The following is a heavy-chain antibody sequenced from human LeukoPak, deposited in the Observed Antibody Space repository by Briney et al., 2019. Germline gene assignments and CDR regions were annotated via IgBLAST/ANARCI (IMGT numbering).Heavy chain of an antibody. Sequence: PGGSLRLSCGASGFTFSSYGMNWVRQAPGKGLGWVAVIWYDGSHKYYADSAKGRFTISRDNAKNTVSLQMDSLRVEDTALYYCARDLGGCGDRFCSYYFDHWGQGIQVTVSS. V-gene: IGHV3-33*01. CDR1: GFTFSSYG. J-gene: IGHJ4*02. CDR2: IWYDGSHK. D-gene: IGHD2-21*02. CDR3: ARDLGGCGDRFCSYYFDH.